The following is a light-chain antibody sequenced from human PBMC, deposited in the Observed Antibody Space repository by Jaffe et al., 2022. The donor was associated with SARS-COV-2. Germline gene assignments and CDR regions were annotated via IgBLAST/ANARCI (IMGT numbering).Light chain of an antibody. CDR3: SSYTTSRTLL. CDR2: EDI. V-gene: IGLV2-18*02. Sequence: QSALTQPPSVSGSPGQSVSISCTGTSSDVGSYDRVSWYQQPPGTVPKLILYEDINRPSGVPDRFSGSKSGNTASLTISGLQAEDEADYYCSSYTTSRTLLFGGGTKLTVL. CDR1: SSDVGSYDR. J-gene: IGLJ2*01.